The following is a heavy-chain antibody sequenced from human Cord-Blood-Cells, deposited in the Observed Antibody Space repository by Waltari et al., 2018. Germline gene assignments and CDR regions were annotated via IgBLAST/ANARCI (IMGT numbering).Heavy chain of an antibody. CDR2: INPNSGGT. D-gene: IGHD5-12*01. J-gene: IGHJ3*02. V-gene: IGHV1-2*04. CDR1: GYTFTGYY. CDR3: ARAGRGYSGYDDAFDI. Sequence: QVQLVQSGAEVKKPGASVKVSCKASGYTFTGYYMHWVRQAPGQGLERMGWINPNSGGTNYAQKFQGWVTMTRDTSISTAYMELSRLRSDDTAVYYCARAGRGYSGYDDAFDIWGQGTMVTVSS.